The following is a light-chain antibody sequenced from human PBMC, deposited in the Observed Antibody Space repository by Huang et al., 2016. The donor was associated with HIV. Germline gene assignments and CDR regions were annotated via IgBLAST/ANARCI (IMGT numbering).Light chain of an antibody. CDR3: QQYSKWPLLT. V-gene: IGKV3D-15*01. CDR1: QSVNNN. CDR2: DAS. J-gene: IGKJ5*01. Sequence: EIVMTQSPATLSVSPGERATLSCRASQSVNNNLAWYQQRPGQGPRLLIYDASTRATGIPEFTLAISSLESEDFVIYYCQQYSKWPLLTFGQGTRLEIK.